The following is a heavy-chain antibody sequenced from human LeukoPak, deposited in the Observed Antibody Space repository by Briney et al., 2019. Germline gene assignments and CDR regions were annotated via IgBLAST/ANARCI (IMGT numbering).Heavy chain of an antibody. CDR1: GFTFSNYG. CDR2: ISFDGSDK. Sequence: GGSLRLSCAASGFTFSNYGMHWVRQAPGKGLEWVAVISFDGSDKYYAESLKGRFTISRDNSKNTLYLQMTSLRAEDTAVYYCAKDRVTAAGYYFDYGGQGTLVTVSS. V-gene: IGHV3-30*18. CDR3: AKDRVTAAGYYFDY. D-gene: IGHD6-13*01. J-gene: IGHJ4*02.